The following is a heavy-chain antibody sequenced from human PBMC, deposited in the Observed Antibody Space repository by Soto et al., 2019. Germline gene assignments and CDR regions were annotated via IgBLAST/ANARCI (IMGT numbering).Heavy chain of an antibody. CDR2: IYSGGST. CDR3: ATSGPNYYGMDV. J-gene: IGHJ6*02. V-gene: IGHV3-53*01. CDR1: GFTVSSNY. Sequence: GSLRLSCAASGFTVSSNYMSWVRQAPGKGLEWVSVIYSGGSTYYADSVKGRFTISGDNSKNTLYLQMNSLRAEDTAVYYCATSGPNYYGMDVWGQGTTVTVSS.